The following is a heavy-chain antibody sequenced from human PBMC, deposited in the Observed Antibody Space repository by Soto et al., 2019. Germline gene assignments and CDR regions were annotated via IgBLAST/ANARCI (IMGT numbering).Heavy chain of an antibody. CDR2: ISVNGADT. CDR1: GFTFSSYA. V-gene: IGHV3-23*01. J-gene: IGHJ4*02. Sequence: HPGGSLRLACPESGFTFSSYAIRGAWQAQVKGLVWVSAISVNGADTSYADAVTGRFTISTYTPKDTLFLQMNSLRADDTAVYYCGKETRGSGWFVCSYWGQGTLVTVPS. D-gene: IGHD6-19*01. CDR3: GKETRGSGWFVCSY.